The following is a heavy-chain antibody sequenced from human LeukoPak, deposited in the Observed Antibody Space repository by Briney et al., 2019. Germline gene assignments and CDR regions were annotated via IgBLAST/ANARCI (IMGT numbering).Heavy chain of an antibody. D-gene: IGHD3-10*01. CDR3: AKILASGSGSY. V-gene: IGHV3-23*01. CDR1: GFTFTKFG. CDR2: INGDGGSP. Sequence: GGSLRLSCAASGFTFTKFGMSWVRQAPGQGLEWVSSINGDGGSPYYADSVKGRFSISRDNSKNTLILQMDSLRADDTAIYYCAKILASGSGSYWGQGTLVLVSS. J-gene: IGHJ4*02.